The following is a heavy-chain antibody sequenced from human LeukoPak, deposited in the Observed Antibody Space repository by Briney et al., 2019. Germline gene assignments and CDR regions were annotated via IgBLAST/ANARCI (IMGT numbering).Heavy chain of an antibody. CDR2: ISAYNGNT. CDR1: GYTFTSYA. CDR3: ARERAGNFDY. Sequence: ASVKVSCKASGYTFTSYAMNWVRQAPGQGLEWMGWISAYNGNTNYAQKLQGRVTMTTDTSTSTAYMELRSLRSDDTAPYYCARERAGNFDYWGQGTLVTVSS. J-gene: IGHJ4*02. D-gene: IGHD2/OR15-2a*01. V-gene: IGHV1-18*01.